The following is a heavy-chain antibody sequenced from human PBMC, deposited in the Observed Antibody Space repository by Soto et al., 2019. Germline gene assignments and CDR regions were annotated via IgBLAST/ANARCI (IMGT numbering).Heavy chain of an antibody. CDR2: MYWDDDK. Sequence: QITLKESGPALVKPTQTLTLTCTFSGFSLSAREVGVGWIRQPPGKALEWLALMYWDDDKRYRPSLKSRLTIVKDTSKNLVILIMTNMDPEDTATYYCAHRAYYYGSGSYYTHWGQGILVTVSS. J-gene: IGHJ4*02. V-gene: IGHV2-5*02. CDR3: AHRAYYYGSGSYYTH. D-gene: IGHD3-10*01. CDR1: GFSLSAREVG.